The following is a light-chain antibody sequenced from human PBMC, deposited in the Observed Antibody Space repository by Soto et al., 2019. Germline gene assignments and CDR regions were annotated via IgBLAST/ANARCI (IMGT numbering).Light chain of an antibody. J-gene: IGKJ5*01. V-gene: IGKV3-20*01. CDR1: QTVSSNY. CDR3: QQYGSSPTT. CDR2: GAS. Sequence: IVLTQSPATLSLSPVERATLSCMARQTVSSNYLAWCQQRPGQAPRLLIYGASSRATGIPDRFSGSGSGTDFTLTISRLEPEDFAVYSCQQYGSSPTTFGQGTRLEIK.